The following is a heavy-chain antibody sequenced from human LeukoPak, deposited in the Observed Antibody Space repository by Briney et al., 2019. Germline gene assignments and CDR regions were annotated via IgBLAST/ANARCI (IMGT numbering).Heavy chain of an antibody. Sequence: GGSPRLSCAASGFTFSSYWMHWVRQAPGKGLVWVSRINSDGSSTSYADSVKGRFTISRDNAKNTLYLQMNSLRAEDTAVYYCARDPRYCSGGSCYSGFDYWGQGTLVTVSS. CDR1: GFTFSSYW. J-gene: IGHJ4*02. CDR2: INSDGSST. V-gene: IGHV3-74*01. D-gene: IGHD2-15*01. CDR3: ARDPRYCSGGSCYSGFDY.